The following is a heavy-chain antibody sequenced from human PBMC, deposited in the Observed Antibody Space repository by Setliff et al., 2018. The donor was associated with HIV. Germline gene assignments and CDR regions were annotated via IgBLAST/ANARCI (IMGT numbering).Heavy chain of an antibody. D-gene: IGHD1-26*01. CDR2: VYYSGGT. V-gene: IGHV4-39*01. CDR1: GGSVSDTSYY. J-gene: IGHJ4*02. CDR3: ARLGDSGYDFREVGGGSYADY. Sequence: SETLSLTCTVSGGSVSDTSYYWGWIRQPPGKGLEWLANVYYSGGTYYNPSLNSRVTISVDTSRNQFSLKLTSVTAADTALYFCARLGDSGYDFREVGGGSYADYWGQGTLVTVSS.